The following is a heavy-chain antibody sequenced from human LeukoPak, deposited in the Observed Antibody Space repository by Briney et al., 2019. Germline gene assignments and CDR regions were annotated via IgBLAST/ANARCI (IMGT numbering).Heavy chain of an antibody. D-gene: IGHD6-19*01. J-gene: IGHJ5*02. CDR2: ISTSSSYI. V-gene: IGHV3-21*01. Sequence: GESLRLSCAASGFTFSSYSMNWVRQAPGKGLEWVSSISTSSSYIYYADSMKGRFTISRDNAKNSLYLQMDSLRAEDTAVYYCAKDPEKGLAVARLEHWGQGTLVTVSS. CDR3: AKDPEKGLAVARLEH. CDR1: GFTFSSYS.